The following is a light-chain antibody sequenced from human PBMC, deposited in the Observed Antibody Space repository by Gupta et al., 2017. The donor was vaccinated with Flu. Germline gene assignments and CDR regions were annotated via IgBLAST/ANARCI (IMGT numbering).Light chain of an antibody. CDR2: EVT. CDR3: SSYTTSRTLL. Sequence: QSALTQPASVSGSPGQSITISCTGTSSDVGGSNYVSWYQQHPGKAPKLMIYEVTNRPSGISNRFSGSKSGNTASLTISGRQAEDEADYYCSSYTTSRTLLFGTGTKVTVL. V-gene: IGLV2-14*01. J-gene: IGLJ1*01. CDR1: SSDVGGSNY.